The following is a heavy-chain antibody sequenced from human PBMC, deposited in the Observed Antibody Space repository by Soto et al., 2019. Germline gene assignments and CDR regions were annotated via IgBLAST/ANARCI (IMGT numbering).Heavy chain of an antibody. CDR3: ARDRDASIAAHSYGMDV. Sequence: GGSLRLSCAASGFTFSSYGMHWVRQAPGKGLEWVAVIWNEGSNKYYADSVKGRFTIPRDNSKNTLYRQMNSLRAEDTAVYYCARDRDASIAAHSYGMDVWGQGTTVTVSS. CDR2: IWNEGSNK. D-gene: IGHD6-6*01. V-gene: IGHV3-33*01. J-gene: IGHJ6*02. CDR1: GFTFSSYG.